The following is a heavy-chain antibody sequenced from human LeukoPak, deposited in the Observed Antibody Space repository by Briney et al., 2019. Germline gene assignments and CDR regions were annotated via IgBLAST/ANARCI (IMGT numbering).Heavy chain of an antibody. J-gene: IGHJ4*02. Sequence: GGSLRLSFAASGFTFSSYAMHGVRQAPGKGLEWVAVISYDGSNKYYADSVKGRFTISRDNSKNTLYLQMNSLRAEDTAVYYCARAEWELLNFDYWGQGTLVTVSS. CDR3: ARAEWELLNFDY. D-gene: IGHD1-26*01. V-gene: IGHV3-30-3*01. CDR1: GFTFSSYA. CDR2: ISYDGSNK.